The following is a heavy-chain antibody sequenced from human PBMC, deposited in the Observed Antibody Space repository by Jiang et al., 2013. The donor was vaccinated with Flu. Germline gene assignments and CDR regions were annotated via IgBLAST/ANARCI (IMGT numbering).Heavy chain of an antibody. CDR3: ARATYYDFWSGSADAFDI. V-gene: IGHV4-59*01. CDR2: IYYSGST. Sequence: PGLVKPSETLSLTCTVSGGSISSYYWSWIRQPPGKGLEWIGYIYYSGSTNYNPSLKSRVTISVDTSKNQFSLRLSSVTAADTAVYYCARATYYDFWSGSADAFDIWGQGTMVTVSS. J-gene: IGHJ3*02. CDR1: GGSISSYY. D-gene: IGHD3-3*01.